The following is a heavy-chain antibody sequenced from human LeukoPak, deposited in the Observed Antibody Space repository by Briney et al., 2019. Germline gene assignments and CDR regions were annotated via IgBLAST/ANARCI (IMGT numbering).Heavy chain of an antibody. V-gene: IGHV3-7*01. Sequence: GGSLRLSCAASGFTFSSYWMSWVRQAPGKGLEWVANIKQDGSEKYYVDSLKGRFTISRDNAKNSLYLKMNSLRAEDTAVYYCARGATRIAAACAEYFQHWGQGTLVTVS. J-gene: IGHJ1*01. CDR3: ARGATRIAAACAEYFQH. CDR2: IKQDGSEK. CDR1: GFTFSSYW. D-gene: IGHD6-13*01.